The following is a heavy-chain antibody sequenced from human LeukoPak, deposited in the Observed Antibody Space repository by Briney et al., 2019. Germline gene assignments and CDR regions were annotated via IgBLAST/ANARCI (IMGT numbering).Heavy chain of an antibody. CDR1: GFTLSRYT. CDR3: ARWPHSSGYYYDE. Sequence: GGSLRLSCAASGFTLSRYTMHWVRQAAGQGLEYVSANSSNAGSIYYENSVKGRCTIYREHSKKPLYLQMLSLRPEEMGVYFCARWPHSSGYYYDEWGEGTLVTVFS. J-gene: IGHJ4*02. CDR2: NSSNAGSI. D-gene: IGHD3-22*01. V-gene: IGHV3-64*01.